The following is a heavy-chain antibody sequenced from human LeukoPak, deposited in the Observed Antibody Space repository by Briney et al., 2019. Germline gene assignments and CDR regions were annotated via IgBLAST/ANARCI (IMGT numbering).Heavy chain of an antibody. CDR2: IIPILGIA. Sequence: ASVKVSCKASGYTFTSYGISWVRQAPGQGLEWMGRIIPILGIANYAQKFQGRVTITADKSTSTAYMELSSLRSEDTAVYYCARAYYYDSSGYYLGSYFDYWGQGTLVTVSS. D-gene: IGHD3-22*01. V-gene: IGHV1-69*04. J-gene: IGHJ4*02. CDR3: ARAYYYDSSGYYLGSYFDY. CDR1: GYTFTSYG.